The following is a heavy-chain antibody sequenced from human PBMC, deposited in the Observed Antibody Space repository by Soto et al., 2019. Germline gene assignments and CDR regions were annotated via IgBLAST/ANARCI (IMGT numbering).Heavy chain of an antibody. J-gene: IGHJ4*02. D-gene: IGHD2-15*01. CDR3: ARRDSGGFYRFFDS. CDR2: TGSGTGPG. V-gene: IGHV1-69*06. CDR1: GGSLSTNP. Sequence: QVQLVQSGTEVKKPGSSVKVSCKASGGSLSTNPISWVRQSPGQGLEWMGGTGSGTGPGNHAQKFQGRLTVTADKSTSTVYMELTNLSSEDPAVYYCARRDSGGFYRFFDSWGQGTLGTVSS.